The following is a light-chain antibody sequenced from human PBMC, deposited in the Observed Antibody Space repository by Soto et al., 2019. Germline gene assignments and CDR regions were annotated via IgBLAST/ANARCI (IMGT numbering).Light chain of an antibody. CDR3: QQYRMSPNT. Sequence: IVCTLNTSTLCLSPGYRSTLYSRGSQRVDDSHLAWYKLRPGQAPRLXSYGASTRATGIPDRFSGSGSGTEFSLTIRGLKPEDFEVYYCQQYRMSPNTFGHGTRLEI. CDR1: QRVDDSH. J-gene: IGKJ5*01. CDR2: GAS. V-gene: IGKV3-20*01.